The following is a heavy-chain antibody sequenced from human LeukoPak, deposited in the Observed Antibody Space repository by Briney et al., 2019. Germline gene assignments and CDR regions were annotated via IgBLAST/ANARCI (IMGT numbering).Heavy chain of an antibody. CDR2: IYSGGST. J-gene: IGHJ3*02. CDR1: GLTVSSNY. D-gene: IGHD3-10*01. CDR3: ARYDLRGAFDI. Sequence: PGGSLRLSCAASGLTVSSNYMSWVRQAPGKGLEWVSVIYSGGSTYYADSVKGRFTISRDNSRNNLYLQMNSLRVEDTAVYYCARYDLRGAFDIWGQGAMVTISS. V-gene: IGHV3-53*01.